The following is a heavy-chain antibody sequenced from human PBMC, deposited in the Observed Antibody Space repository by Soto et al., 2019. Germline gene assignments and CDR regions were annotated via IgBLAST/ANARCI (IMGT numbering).Heavy chain of an antibody. CDR1: GFTFSSYG. Sequence: QVQLVESGGGVVQPGRSLRLSCAASGFTFSSYGMHWVRQAPGKGLEWVAVISYDGSNKYYADSVKGRFTISRDNSKNTLYLQMNSLIAEDTAVYYCAKGEDGDYYYGMDVWGQGTTVTVSS. D-gene: IGHD1-26*01. CDR2: ISYDGSNK. V-gene: IGHV3-30*18. J-gene: IGHJ6*02. CDR3: AKGEDGDYYYGMDV.